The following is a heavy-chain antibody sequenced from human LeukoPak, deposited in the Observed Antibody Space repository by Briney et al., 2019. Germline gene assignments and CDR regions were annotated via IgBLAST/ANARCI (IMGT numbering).Heavy chain of an antibody. J-gene: IGHJ4*02. V-gene: IGHV1-2*02. CDR2: INPNDGDT. D-gene: IGHD2-2*01. CDR1: GYTVTDYY. CDR3: ARANFLYCSSSTCLFDY. Sequence: ASVKVSCKASGYTVTDYYMHWVRQAPGQGFEWMGWINPNDGDTNYAQKFQGRVTMTWDTSISTAHMEVSRLRSDDTAVYYCARANFLYCSSSTCLFDYWGQGTLVTVSS.